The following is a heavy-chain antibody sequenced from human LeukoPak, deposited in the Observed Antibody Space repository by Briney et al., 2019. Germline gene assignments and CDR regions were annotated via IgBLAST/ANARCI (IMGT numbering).Heavy chain of an antibody. CDR2: ISGSGGST. Sequence: GGSLRLSCAASGFTFSSYAMSWVRQAPGKGLEWVSAISGSGGSTYYADSVKGRFTISIDNAKNTLYLQMNSLRTEDTAVYYCASTSGTYRFDPWGQGTLVTVSS. D-gene: IGHD1-26*01. J-gene: IGHJ5*02. V-gene: IGHV3-23*01. CDR3: ASTSGTYRFDP. CDR1: GFTFSSYA.